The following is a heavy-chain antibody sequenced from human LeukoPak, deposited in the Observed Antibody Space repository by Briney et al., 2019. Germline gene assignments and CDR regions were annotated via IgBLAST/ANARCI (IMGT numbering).Heavy chain of an antibody. CDR2: IKQDGSEK. Sequence: GGSLRLSCAASGFTFSSYWMSWVRQAPGKGLEWVANIKQDGSEKYYVDSVKGRFTISRDNAKNSLYLQMNSLRAEDTAVYYCARGFLEWYHAFNIWGQGTMVTVSS. V-gene: IGHV3-7*04. CDR3: ARGFLEWYHAFNI. J-gene: IGHJ3*02. D-gene: IGHD3-3*01. CDR1: GFTFSSYW.